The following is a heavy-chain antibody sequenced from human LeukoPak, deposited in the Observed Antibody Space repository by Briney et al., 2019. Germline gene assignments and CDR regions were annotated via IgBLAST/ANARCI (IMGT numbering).Heavy chain of an antibody. D-gene: IGHD3-10*01. CDR1: GFTFSTYS. V-gene: IGHV3-21*04. CDR3: ARSRYSYGSGSDFDY. J-gene: IGHJ4*02. Sequence: GGSLRLSCAASGFTFSTYSMNWVRQAPGKGLEWVSSISGSSSYIYYADSVKGRFTISRDISQNILYLQMNGLRAEDTAMYYCARSRYSYGSGSDFDYWGQGTLVTVSS. CDR2: ISGSSSYI.